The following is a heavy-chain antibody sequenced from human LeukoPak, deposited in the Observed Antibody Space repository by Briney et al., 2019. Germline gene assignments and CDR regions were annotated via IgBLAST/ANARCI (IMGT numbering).Heavy chain of an antibody. J-gene: IGHJ3*02. D-gene: IGHD3-22*01. CDR1: GGSISSGGYY. Sequence: SQTLSLTCTVSGGSISSGGYYWSWIRQPPGKGLEWIGYIYHSGSTYYNPSLKSRVTISVDRSKNQFSLKLSSVTAADTAVYYCARDGYSSGSNDGFDIWGQGTKVTVSS. CDR2: IYHSGST. CDR3: ARDGYSSGSNDGFDI. V-gene: IGHV4-30-2*01.